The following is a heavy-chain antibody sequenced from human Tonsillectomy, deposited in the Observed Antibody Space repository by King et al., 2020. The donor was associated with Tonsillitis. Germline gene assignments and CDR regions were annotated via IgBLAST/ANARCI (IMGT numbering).Heavy chain of an antibody. CDR1: GFTFSSYG. J-gene: IGHJ4*02. CDR2: ISYDGSNK. V-gene: IGHV3-30*18. D-gene: IGHD6-13*01. Sequence: VQLVESGGGVVQPGRSLRLSCAASGFTFSSYGMHWVRQAPGKGLEWVAVISYDGSNKYYADSVKGRFTISRDNSKNTLYLQMNSLRAEDTAVYYCAKDAQLGGLLVDYWGQGTLVTVSS. CDR3: AKDAQLGGLLVDY.